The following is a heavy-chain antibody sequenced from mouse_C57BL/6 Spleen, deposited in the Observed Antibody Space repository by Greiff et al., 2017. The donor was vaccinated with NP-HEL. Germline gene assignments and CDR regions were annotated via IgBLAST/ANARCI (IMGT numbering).Heavy chain of an antibody. Sequence: QVQLKESGAELARPGASVKLSCKASGYTFTSYGISWVKQRTGQGLEWIGEIYPRSGNTYYNEKFKGKATLTADKSSSTAYMELRSLTSEDSAVYFCARPSNWEGYYFDYWGQGTTLTVSS. CDR1: GYTFTSYG. D-gene: IGHD4-1*01. J-gene: IGHJ2*01. CDR3: ARPSNWEGYYFDY. CDR2: IYPRSGNT. V-gene: IGHV1-81*01.